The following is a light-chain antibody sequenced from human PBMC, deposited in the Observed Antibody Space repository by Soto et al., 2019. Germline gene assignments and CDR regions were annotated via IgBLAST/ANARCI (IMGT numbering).Light chain of an antibody. CDR3: QQYGDWPLT. Sequence: EIVVTQSPATLSVSPGEIATLSCRASQSVGNNFAWYQQKPGQAPRLLIFATSTGATGVPARLSGSGSGTDLTLTIISLQSEDFAVYYCQQYGDWPLTFGGGAKVEIE. J-gene: IGKJ4*02. CDR1: QSVGNN. V-gene: IGKV3-15*01. CDR2: ATS.